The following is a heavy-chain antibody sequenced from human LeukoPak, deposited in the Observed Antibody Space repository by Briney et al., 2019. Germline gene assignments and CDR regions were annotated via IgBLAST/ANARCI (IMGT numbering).Heavy chain of an antibody. V-gene: IGHV3-23*01. D-gene: IGHD1-20*01. Sequence: PGGSLRLSCAACGFTFSSYAMSWVRQAPGKGLEWVSAISGSGGSTYYADSVEGRFTISRDNSKNTLYLQMNSLRAEDTAVYYCAGGITPYYYGMDVWGQGTTVTVSS. CDR2: ISGSGGST. CDR3: AGGITPYYYGMDV. CDR1: GFTFSSYA. J-gene: IGHJ6*02.